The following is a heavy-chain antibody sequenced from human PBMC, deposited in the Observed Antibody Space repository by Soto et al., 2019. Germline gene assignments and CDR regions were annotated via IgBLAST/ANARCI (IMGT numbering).Heavy chain of an antibody. CDR1: GYTFTSYG. CDR3: ARSPTYYYDSSGYYSPNYYNWFDP. V-gene: IGHV1-18*01. J-gene: IGHJ5*02. Sequence: ASVKVSCKASGYTFTSYGISWVRQAPGQGLEWMGWISAYNGNTNYAQKLQGRVTMTTDKSTSTAYMELRSLRSDDTAVYYCARSPTYYYDSSGYYSPNYYNWFDPWGQGTLVTVSS. CDR2: ISAYNGNT. D-gene: IGHD3-22*01.